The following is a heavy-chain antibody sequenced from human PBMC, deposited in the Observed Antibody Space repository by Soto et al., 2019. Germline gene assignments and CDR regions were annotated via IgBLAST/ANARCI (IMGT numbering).Heavy chain of an antibody. CDR2: IYYSGST. V-gene: IGHV4-59*01. CDR1: GGSISSYY. J-gene: IGHJ5*02. Sequence: QVQLQESGPGLVKPSETLSLTCTVSGGSISSYYWSWIRQPPGKGLEWIGYIYYSGSTNYNPSLKSRVTISVDTSKNQCSLKLSSVTAADTAVYYCARDTTVVTDNWFDPWGQGTLVTVSS. CDR3: ARDTTVVTDNWFDP. D-gene: IGHD4-17*01.